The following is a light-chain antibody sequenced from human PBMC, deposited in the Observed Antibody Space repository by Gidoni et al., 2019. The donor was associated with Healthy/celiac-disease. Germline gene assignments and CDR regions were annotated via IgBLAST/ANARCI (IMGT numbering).Light chain of an antibody. CDR3: QQYNNWPPGLT. CDR2: GAS. CDR1: QSVSSN. Sequence: EIVMTQSPATLSVSPGERATLSCRASQSVSSNLAWYQQKPGQAPRLLIYGASTRATGIPARFSGSVSGTEFTLTISSLQSEYFAVYYCQQYNNWPPGLTFXGXTKVEIK. J-gene: IGKJ4*01. V-gene: IGKV3D-15*01.